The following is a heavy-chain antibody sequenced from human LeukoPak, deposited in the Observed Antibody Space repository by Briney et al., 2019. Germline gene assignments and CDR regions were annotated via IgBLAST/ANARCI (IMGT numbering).Heavy chain of an antibody. J-gene: IGHJ3*02. V-gene: IGHV3-23*01. CDR3: AKRVPRRVAFFI. D-gene: IGHD3-3*01. Sequence: GASLRLSCAASGFTFDNYAMSWVRQTPGKGLEWVSLISGSGSNTYYAHSVKGRFTISRDNSTSTLYLQMSSLRVEDTAVYYCAKRVPRRVAFFIWGEGTMVAVSS. CDR2: ISGSGSNT. CDR1: GFTFDNYA.